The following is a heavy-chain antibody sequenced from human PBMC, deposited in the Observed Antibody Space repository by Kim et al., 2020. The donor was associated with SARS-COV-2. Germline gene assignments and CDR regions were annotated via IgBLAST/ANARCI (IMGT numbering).Heavy chain of an antibody. CDR2: INPSGGST. CDR1: GYTFTSYY. V-gene: IGHV1-46*01. Sequence: ASVKVSCKASGYTFTSYYMHWVRQAPGQGLEWMGIINPSGGSTSYAQKLQGRVTMTRDTSTSTVYMELSSLRAEDTAVYYCAREVIEDYDILSGYYNGAGMDVMSMYVCGEGAPVTVSP. J-gene: IGHJ6*01. D-gene: IGHD3-9*01. CDR3: AREVIEDYDILSGYYNGAGMDVMSMYV.